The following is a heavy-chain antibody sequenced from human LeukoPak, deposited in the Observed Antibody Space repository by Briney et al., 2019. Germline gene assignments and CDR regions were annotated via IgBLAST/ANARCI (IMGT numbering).Heavy chain of an antibody. CDR1: GFTFSSYA. D-gene: IGHD2-15*01. V-gene: IGHV3-30*04. Sequence: GGSLRLSCAASGFTFSSYALHWVRQAPGKGLEWVAVISYDGSNKYYADSVKGRFTISRDNSKNTLYLQMNSLRAEDTAVYYCARDLPNIVVVVAATFGGMDVWGQGTTVTVSS. CDR2: ISYDGSNK. CDR3: ARDLPNIVVVVAATFGGMDV. J-gene: IGHJ6*02.